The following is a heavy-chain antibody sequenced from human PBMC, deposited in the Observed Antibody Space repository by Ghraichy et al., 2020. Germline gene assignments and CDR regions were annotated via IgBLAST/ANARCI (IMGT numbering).Heavy chain of an antibody. CDR2: INPSGGTT. D-gene: IGHD3-3*01. V-gene: IGHV1-46*01. CDR3: ARADYYDFWSGYYGAGMDV. CDR1: GYTFTSYY. Sequence: ASVKDSCKASGYTFTSYYMHWVRQAPGQGLEWMGIINPSGGTTTYAQKFQGRVTMTRDTSTSTVYMELSSLRSEDTAVYYCARADYYDFWSGYYGAGMDVWGQGTTVTVSS. J-gene: IGHJ6*02.